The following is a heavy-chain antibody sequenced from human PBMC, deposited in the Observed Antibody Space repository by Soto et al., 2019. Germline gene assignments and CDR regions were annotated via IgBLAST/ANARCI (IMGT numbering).Heavy chain of an antibody. CDR3: ARDPPDYSNYRPTGALYYYGMDV. J-gene: IGHJ6*02. CDR1: GGTFSSYA. CDR2: IIPIFGTA. D-gene: IGHD4-4*01. V-gene: IGHV1-69*13. Sequence: SVKVSCKASGGTFSSYAISWVRQAPGQGLEWMGGIIPIFGTANYAQKFQGRVTITADESTSTAYMELSSLRSEDTAVYYCARDPPDYSNYRPTGALYYYGMDVWGQGTTVTVSS.